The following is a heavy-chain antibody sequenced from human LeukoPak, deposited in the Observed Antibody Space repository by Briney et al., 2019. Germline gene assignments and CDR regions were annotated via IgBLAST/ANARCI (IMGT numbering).Heavy chain of an antibody. J-gene: IGHJ4*02. CDR3: ARDQINSKSIVGATYGY. V-gene: IGHV3-23*01. CDR1: GFTFSSYA. D-gene: IGHD1-26*01. Sequence: GGSLRLSCAASGFTFSSYAMSWVRQAPGKGLEWVSAMSGSGGSTYYADSVKGRFTISRDNSKNTVYLQLSSLRAEDTAVYYCARDQINSKSIVGATYGYWGQGTLVTVSS. CDR2: MSGSGGST.